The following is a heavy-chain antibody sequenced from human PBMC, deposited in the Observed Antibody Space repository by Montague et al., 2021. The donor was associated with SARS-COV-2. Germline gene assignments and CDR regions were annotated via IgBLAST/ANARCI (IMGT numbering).Heavy chain of an antibody. J-gene: IGHJ6*02. Sequence: CAISGDSVASNSATCKWVRQSPSRRLEWLGRTYYRFKWYNDYAVSVRGRVTINPDTSKNQFSLQLNSVTPEDTAIYYCTSGREGNYNVMDVWGQETTVTVSS. D-gene: IGHD1-1*01. CDR1: GDSVASNSAT. CDR3: TSGREGNYNVMDV. V-gene: IGHV6-1*01. CDR2: TYYRFKWYN.